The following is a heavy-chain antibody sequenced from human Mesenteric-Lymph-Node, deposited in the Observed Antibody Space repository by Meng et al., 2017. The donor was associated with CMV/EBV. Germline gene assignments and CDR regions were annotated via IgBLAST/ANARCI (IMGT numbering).Heavy chain of an antibody. CDR1: GFTFGDYA. CDR2: IRSKAYGGTT. J-gene: IGHJ4*02. D-gene: IGHD2-21*01. V-gene: IGHV3-49*04. Sequence: SCTASGFTFGDYAMSWVRQAPGKGLEWVGFIRSKAYGGTTEYAASVKGRFTISRDDSKSIAYLQMNSLKTEDTAVYYCTRGVWYFDYWGQGTLVTVSS. CDR3: TRGVWYFDY.